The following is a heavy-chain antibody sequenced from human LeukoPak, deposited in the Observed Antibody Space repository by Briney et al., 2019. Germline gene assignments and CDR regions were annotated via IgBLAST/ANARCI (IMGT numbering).Heavy chain of an antibody. CDR2: INHSGST. CDR3: ARSWYYYDSSGSDLDY. CDR1: GGSFSGYY. Sequence: SETLSLTCAVYGGSFSGYYWSWIRQPPGKGLEWIGEINHSGSTNYNPSLKSRVTISVGTSKNQFSLKLSSVTAADTAVYYCARSWYYYDSSGSDLDYWGQGTLVTVSS. D-gene: IGHD3-22*01. V-gene: IGHV4-34*01. J-gene: IGHJ4*02.